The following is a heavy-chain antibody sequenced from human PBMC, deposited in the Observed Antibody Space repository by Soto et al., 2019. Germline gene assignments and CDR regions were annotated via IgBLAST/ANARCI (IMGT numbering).Heavy chain of an antibody. D-gene: IGHD1-20*01. Sequence: SETLSLTCSVYGGSSRAYHWSWIRQSPGEGLEWIGEFSYSGSLNYNPSLKRRVAVSLDTSTDHFSLTMTSVTAADTGVYFCAGGPRYWSFALWGRGTLVTVSS. CDR1: GGSSRAYH. CDR3: AGGPRYWSFAL. J-gene: IGHJ2*01. V-gene: IGHV4-34*01. CDR2: FSYSGSL.